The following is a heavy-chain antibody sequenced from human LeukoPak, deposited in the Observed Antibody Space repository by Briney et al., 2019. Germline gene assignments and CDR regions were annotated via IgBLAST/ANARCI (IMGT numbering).Heavy chain of an antibody. Sequence: SEALSLTWTVSGVSISSYYRSWMRQPAGEGLESIGRIHTSGSTNYNPSLKSRVTMSVDTSKNQFSLKLSSVTAADTAAYYCARPVFRGYCSSTSCFVPSGFDPWGQGTLVTVSS. CDR3: ARPVFRGYCSSTSCFVPSGFDP. CDR1: GVSISSYY. CDR2: IHTSGST. V-gene: IGHV4-4*07. D-gene: IGHD2-2*01. J-gene: IGHJ5*02.